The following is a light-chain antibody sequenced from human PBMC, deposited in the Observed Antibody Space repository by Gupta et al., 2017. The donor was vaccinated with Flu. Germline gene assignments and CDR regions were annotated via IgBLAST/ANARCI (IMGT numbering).Light chain of an antibody. Sequence: SLGERATINCKSSQSLLSTSNNKNYLAWYQHKSGQSPRLLFYWASARESGVPDRISGSGSGTDFTLTISGLQAEDVAVYYCQQYYNTPQTFGQGTRVEI. CDR1: QSLLSTSNNKNY. J-gene: IGKJ1*01. V-gene: IGKV4-1*01. CDR3: QQYYNTPQT. CDR2: WAS.